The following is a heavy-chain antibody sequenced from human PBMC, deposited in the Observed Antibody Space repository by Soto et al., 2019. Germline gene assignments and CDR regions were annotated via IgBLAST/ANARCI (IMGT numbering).Heavy chain of an antibody. Sequence: QLQLKESGPGLVKPSETLSLTCTVSGGSISSSSYYWGWIRQPPGKGLEWIGRIYYSGSTYYNPSLKSRVTISVDTSKNQFSLKLSSVTVADTAVYYCAREGYCSGGSCYVAYGGQGTLVTVSS. D-gene: IGHD2-15*01. V-gene: IGHV4-39*02. CDR1: GGSISSSSYY. CDR3: AREGYCSGGSCYVAY. CDR2: IYYSGST. J-gene: IGHJ4*02.